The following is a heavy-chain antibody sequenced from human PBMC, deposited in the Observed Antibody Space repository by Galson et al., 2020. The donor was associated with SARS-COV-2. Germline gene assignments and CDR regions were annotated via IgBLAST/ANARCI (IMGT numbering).Heavy chain of an antibody. D-gene: IGHD4-17*01. CDR3: AREHYGDYSPDY. Sequence: HGESLKISCKGSGYSFTSYWISWVRQMPGKGLEWMGRIDPSDSYTNYSPSFQGHVTISADKSISTAYLQWSSLKASDTAMYYCAREHYGDYSPDYWGQGTLVTVSS. J-gene: IGHJ4*02. V-gene: IGHV5-10-1*01. CDR1: GYSFTSYW. CDR2: IDPSDSYT.